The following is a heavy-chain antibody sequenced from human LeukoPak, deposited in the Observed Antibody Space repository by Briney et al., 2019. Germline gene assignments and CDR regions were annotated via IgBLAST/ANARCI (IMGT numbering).Heavy chain of an antibody. V-gene: IGHV1-2*02. CDR2: INPKSGGT. CDR1: GYTITGYY. J-gene: IGHJ4*02. D-gene: IGHD1-26*01. CDR3: ARTPSGSYYEFDY. Sequence: ASVKVSCKASGYTITGYYMHWVRQAPGQGLGWMGWINPKSGGTNYAQKFQGRVTMTRDTSISTAYMELSGLRSDDTAVYYCARTPSGSYYEFDYWGQGTLVTVSS.